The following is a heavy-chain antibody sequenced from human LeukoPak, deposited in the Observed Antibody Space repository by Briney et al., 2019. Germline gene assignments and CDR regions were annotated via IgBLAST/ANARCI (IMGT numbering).Heavy chain of an antibody. CDR2: IYSGGST. CDR1: GFTVSSNY. V-gene: IGHV3-66*02. Sequence: GGSLRLSCAASGFTVSSNYMSWVRQAPGKGLEWVSVIYSGGSTYYADSVKGRFTISRDNSKNTLYLQMNSLRAEDTAAYYCASSYGAGAPDAFDIWGQGTMVTVSS. D-gene: IGHD6-19*01. CDR3: ASSYGAGAPDAFDI. J-gene: IGHJ3*02.